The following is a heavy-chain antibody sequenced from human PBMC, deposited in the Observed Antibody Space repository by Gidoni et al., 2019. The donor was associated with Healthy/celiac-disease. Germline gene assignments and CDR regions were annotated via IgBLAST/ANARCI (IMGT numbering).Heavy chain of an antibody. Sequence: EVQLVESGGGLVKPGGSLRLSCAASGFTFRSYSMNWVRQAPGKGLEWVSSISSSSSYIYYADSVKGRFTISRDNAKNSLYLQMNSLRAEDTAVYYCARGGYDRGGYYYYYMDVWGKGTTVTVSS. D-gene: IGHD5-12*01. CDR3: ARGGYDRGGYYYYYMDV. J-gene: IGHJ6*03. CDR2: ISSSSSYI. V-gene: IGHV3-21*01. CDR1: GFTFRSYS.